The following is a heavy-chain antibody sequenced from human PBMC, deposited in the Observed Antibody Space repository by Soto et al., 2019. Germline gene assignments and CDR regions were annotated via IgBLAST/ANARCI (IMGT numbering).Heavy chain of an antibody. CDR3: TTIADGDYGYYYYYMDV. V-gene: IGHV3-15*01. Sequence: GGSLRLSCAASGFTFSSYAMSWVRQAPGKGLEWVGRIKSKTDGGTTDYAAPVKGRFTISRDDSKNTLYLQMNSLKTEDTAVYYCTTIADGDYGYYYYYMDVWGKGTTVTVSS. CDR1: GFTFSSYA. CDR2: IKSKTDGGTT. J-gene: IGHJ6*03. D-gene: IGHD4-17*01.